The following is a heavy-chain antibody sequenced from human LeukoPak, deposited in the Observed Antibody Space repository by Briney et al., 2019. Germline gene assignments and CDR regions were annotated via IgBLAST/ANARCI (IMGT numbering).Heavy chain of an antibody. J-gene: IGHJ4*02. V-gene: IGHV4-38-2*02. Sequence: PSETLSLTCTVSGYSISSGYYWGWIRQPPGKGLGGIGSIYHSGSTYYNPSLKSRVTISVDTSKNQFSLKLSSVTAADTAVYYCARDFPDYDSSGYYDDFDYWGQGTLVTVSS. D-gene: IGHD3-22*01. CDR3: ARDFPDYDSSGYYDDFDY. CDR1: GYSISSGYY. CDR2: IYHSGST.